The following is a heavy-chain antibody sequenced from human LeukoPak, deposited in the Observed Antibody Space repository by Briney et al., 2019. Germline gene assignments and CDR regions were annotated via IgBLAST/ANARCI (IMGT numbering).Heavy chain of an antibody. Sequence: PGGSLRLSCVASGFTFSNYWMNWVRQAPGKGLEWVANIKQDGSEMSYVGPVKGRFAISRDNAKNSLFLQMNSLRAEDTAVYYCARVAYDDNSAYRAFDIWGQGTMVTVSS. CDR1: GFTFSNYW. CDR2: IKQDGSEM. J-gene: IGHJ3*02. D-gene: IGHD3-22*01. V-gene: IGHV3-7*01. CDR3: ARVAYDDNSAYRAFDI.